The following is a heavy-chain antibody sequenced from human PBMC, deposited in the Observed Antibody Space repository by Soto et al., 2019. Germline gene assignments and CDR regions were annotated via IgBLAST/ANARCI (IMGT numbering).Heavy chain of an antibody. CDR2: IDYSGST. V-gene: IGHV4-61*01. CDR1: GGYVSGSSHY. Sequence: QVQLQESGPGLVKPSETLSLTCSVSGGYVSGSSHYWNWIRQTPGKGLEWIGYIDYSGSTKYSPSLQSRVTISVDTSKTQFSLKMSSVTAADTAVYYCARGGTSSRRAVAGYFHYWGQGIQVTVSS. CDR3: ARGGTSSRRAVAGYFHY. J-gene: IGHJ1*01. D-gene: IGHD1-7*01.